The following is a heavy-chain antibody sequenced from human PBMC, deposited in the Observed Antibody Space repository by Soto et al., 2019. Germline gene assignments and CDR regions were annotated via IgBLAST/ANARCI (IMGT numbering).Heavy chain of an antibody. D-gene: IGHD2-15*01. J-gene: IGHJ4*02. CDR2: IYYSGST. CDR1: CGSISSGDYY. CDR3: ARGWVVAAGFDY. Sequence: PSETLSLTCTVSCGSISSGDYYWSWIRQPPGKGLEWIGYIYYSGSTYYNPSLKSRVTISVDTSKNQFSLKLSSVTAADTAVYYCARGWVVAAGFDYWGQGTLVTVSS. V-gene: IGHV4-30-4*01.